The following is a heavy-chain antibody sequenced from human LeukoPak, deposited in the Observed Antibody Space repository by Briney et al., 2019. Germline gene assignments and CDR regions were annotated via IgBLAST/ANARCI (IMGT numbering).Heavy chain of an antibody. J-gene: IGHJ3*02. V-gene: IGHV4-61*01. Sequence: PSETLSLTCTVSGGSVTSGTSYWSWIRQPPGKGLEWIGYVFYSGSTNYHPSLKSRVTISVDTSKNQFSLKLSSVTAADTAVYYCAGLAAGISGGDAFDIWGQGTMVTVSS. CDR2: VFYSGST. D-gene: IGHD6-13*01. CDR3: AGLAAGISGGDAFDI. CDR1: GGSVTSGTSY.